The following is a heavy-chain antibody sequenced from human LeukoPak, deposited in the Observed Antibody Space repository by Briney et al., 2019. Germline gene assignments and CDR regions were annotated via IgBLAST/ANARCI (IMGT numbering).Heavy chain of an antibody. J-gene: IGHJ6*02. V-gene: IGHV3-33*01. Sequence: PGGSLRLSCVASGFTFRSHGMHWVRQAPGKGLEWVAVIWYDGSNEYFADSVKGRFTISRDNSKNILYLQMNSLRAEGTAVCYWARDIASTRMDVWGQGTTVSVSS. D-gene: IGHD2-15*01. CDR1: GFTFRSHG. CDR2: IWYDGSNE. CDR3: ARDIASTRMDV.